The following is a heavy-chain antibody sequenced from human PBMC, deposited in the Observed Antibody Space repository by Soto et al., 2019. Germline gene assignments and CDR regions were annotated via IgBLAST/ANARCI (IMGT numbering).Heavy chain of an antibody. V-gene: IGHV4-31*03. J-gene: IGHJ4*02. CDR3: ATQDRSGFSNNYYFDY. Sequence: SETLSLTCTVSGGSINSGGYYWNWIRQHPGKGLEWIGYINYSGSTYYNPALKSRVTMSLDTSKNQFSLKLSSVTAADTALYYCATQDRSGFSNNYYFDYWGQGTLVTVSS. D-gene: IGHD3-22*01. CDR1: GGSINSGGYY. CDR2: INYSGST.